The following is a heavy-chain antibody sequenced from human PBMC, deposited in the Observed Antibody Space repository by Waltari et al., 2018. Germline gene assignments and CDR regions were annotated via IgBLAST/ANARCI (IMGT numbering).Heavy chain of an antibody. CDR3: ARDLVGVGGSYLDAFDI. J-gene: IGHJ3*02. Sequence: EVQLVESGGGLVKPGGSLRLSCAASGFTFSSYSMNWVRQAPGKGLEWVSSISSSSSYIYYADSVKGRFTISRDNAKNSLYLKMNSLRAEDTAVYYCARDLVGVGGSYLDAFDIWGQGTMVTVSS. D-gene: IGHD1-26*01. CDR1: GFTFSSYS. V-gene: IGHV3-21*01. CDR2: ISSSSSYI.